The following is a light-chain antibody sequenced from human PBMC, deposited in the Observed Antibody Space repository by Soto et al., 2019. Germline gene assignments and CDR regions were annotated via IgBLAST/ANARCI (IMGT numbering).Light chain of an antibody. V-gene: IGKV3-20*01. J-gene: IGKJ4*01. Sequence: EIVLTQSPGTLSLSPKERATLSCRASQSVSSSYLAWYQQKPGQAPRLLIYGASSRATGIPDRFSGSGSGTDLTLTISRLEPEDFAVYYCQQYGSSPLTFGGGTKVDIK. CDR2: GAS. CDR1: QSVSSSY. CDR3: QQYGSSPLT.